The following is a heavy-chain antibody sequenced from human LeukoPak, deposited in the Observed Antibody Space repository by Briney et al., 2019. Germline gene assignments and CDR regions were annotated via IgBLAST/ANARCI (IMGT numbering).Heavy chain of an antibody. CDR2: ISYDGSNK. V-gene: IGHV3-30-3*01. D-gene: IGHD3-10*01. J-gene: IGHJ4*02. CDR1: GFTVSTNY. CDR3: ARDRHYYFDY. Sequence: GGSLRLSCAASGFTVSTNYMSWVRQAPGKGLEWVAVISYDGSNKYYADSVKGRFTISRDNSKNTLYLQMNSLRAEDTAVYYCARDRHYYFDYWGQGTLVTVSS.